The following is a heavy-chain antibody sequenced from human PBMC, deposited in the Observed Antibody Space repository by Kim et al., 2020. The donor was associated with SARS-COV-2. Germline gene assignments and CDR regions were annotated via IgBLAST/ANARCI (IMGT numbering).Heavy chain of an antibody. J-gene: IGHJ4*02. D-gene: IGHD6-19*01. CDR2: ISGSGGST. Sequence: GGSLRLSCAASGFTFSSYAMSWVRQAPGKGLEWVSAISGSGGSTYYADSVKGRFTISRDNSKNTLYLQMNSLRAEDTAVYYCAKLPYSSGWRGGFDYWGQGTLVTVSS. V-gene: IGHV3-23*01. CDR3: AKLPYSSGWRGGFDY. CDR1: GFTFSSYA.